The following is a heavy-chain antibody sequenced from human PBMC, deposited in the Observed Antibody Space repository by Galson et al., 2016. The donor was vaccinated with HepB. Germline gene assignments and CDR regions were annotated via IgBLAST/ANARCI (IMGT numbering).Heavy chain of an antibody. V-gene: IGHV3-23*01. Sequence: SLRLSCAASGFTFRSYGMSWVRQAPGKGLEWVSAISGGGGSTYYADSVRGRFSISRDNSKNTVYLQLKSLSAEDTAIYYCAKDREDHYDTSGLSGNDYWGQGTLVTVSS. CDR3: AKDREDHYDTSGLSGNDY. J-gene: IGHJ4*02. CDR1: GFTFRSYG. CDR2: ISGGGGST. D-gene: IGHD3-22*01.